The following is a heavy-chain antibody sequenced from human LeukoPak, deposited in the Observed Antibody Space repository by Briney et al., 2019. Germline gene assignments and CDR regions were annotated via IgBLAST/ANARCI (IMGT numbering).Heavy chain of an antibody. CDR2: IYYSGST. CDR3: ARGSVTGTTDPFDY. Sequence: SETLSLTCTVSGGSMSSYYWSWIRQPPGKGLEWIGYIYYSGSTNYNPSLKSRVTISVDTSKNQFSLKLSSVTAADTAVYYCARGSVTGTTDPFDYWGQGTLVTVSS. D-gene: IGHD1-20*01. J-gene: IGHJ4*02. V-gene: IGHV4-59*08. CDR1: GGSMSSYY.